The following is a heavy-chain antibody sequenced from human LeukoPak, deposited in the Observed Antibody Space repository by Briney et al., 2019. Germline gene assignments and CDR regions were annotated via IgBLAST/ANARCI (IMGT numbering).Heavy chain of an antibody. CDR3: AREGDSSADAFDI. D-gene: IGHD3-22*01. CDR1: GFPFNGYY. Sequence: ASVKVACKGSGFPFNGYYMHWVRQAPGQGLEWMGWINPNSGDTNYAQKFQGRVTMTRDTSISTAYMELRRLRSDDTAVYHCAREGDSSADAFDIWGLGTMVTVSS. V-gene: IGHV1-2*02. J-gene: IGHJ3*02. CDR2: INPNSGDT.